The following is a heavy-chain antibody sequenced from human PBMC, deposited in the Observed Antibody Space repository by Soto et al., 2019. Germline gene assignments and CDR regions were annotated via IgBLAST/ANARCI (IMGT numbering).Heavy chain of an antibody. CDR3: AREGGITGTTTRH. D-gene: IGHD1-20*01. CDR2: IYHSGST. J-gene: IGHJ4*02. Sequence: QLQLQESGSGLVKPSQTLSLTCAVSGGSISSGGYSWSWIRQPPGKGLEWIGYIYHSGSTYYNPSLTSRVTISVDRSKNQFSLKLSSVTAADTAVYYCAREGGITGTTTRHWGQGTLVTVSS. CDR1: GGSISSGGYS. V-gene: IGHV4-30-2*01.